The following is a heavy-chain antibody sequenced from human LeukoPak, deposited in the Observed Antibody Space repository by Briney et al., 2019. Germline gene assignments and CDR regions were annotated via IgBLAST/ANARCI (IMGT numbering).Heavy chain of an antibody. CDR1: GGSISSTTYY. J-gene: IGHJ4*02. CDR3: ARALRYCTNGVCSPYFDY. CDR2: IYYSGST. Sequence: SETLSLTCTVSGGSISSTTYYWGWIRQPPGKGLEWIGSIYYSGSTFYNPSLKSRVIISVDTSKNQFSLRLSSVTAADTAVYYCARALRYCTNGVCSPYFDYWGQGTLVTVSS. D-gene: IGHD2-8*01. V-gene: IGHV4-39*07.